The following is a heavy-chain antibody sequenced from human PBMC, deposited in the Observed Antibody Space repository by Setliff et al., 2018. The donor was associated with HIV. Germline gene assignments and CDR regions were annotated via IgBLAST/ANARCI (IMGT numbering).Heavy chain of an antibody. J-gene: IGHJ4*02. CDR1: GYSFTNKW. CDR3: ARRLSANSFDY. CDR2: IYPGDSDT. Sequence: GESLKISCVASGYSFTNKWIGWVRQTPGKGLEWMGIIYPGDSDTRYSPSFQGQVTISADKSVSTAYLQWSSLKASDTAMYYCARRLSANSFDYWGQGTLVTVS. D-gene: IGHD1-7*01. V-gene: IGHV5-51*01.